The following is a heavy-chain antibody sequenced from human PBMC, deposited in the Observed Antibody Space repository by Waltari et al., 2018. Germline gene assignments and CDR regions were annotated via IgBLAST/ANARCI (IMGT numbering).Heavy chain of an antibody. Sequence: EVSLVESGGDLVQPGESLRLSCAASGFTFNSYSMNWIRRAPGKGLEWLSYISSGSSTIFYGDSVKGRFTISRDNAKNSRYLRMNSLRAEDTAVYYCARGGYCNSTTCHGSSAFDIWGQGTVVTVSS. CDR2: ISSGSSTI. D-gene: IGHD2-2*01. J-gene: IGHJ3*02. V-gene: IGHV3-48*01. CDR1: GFTFNSYS. CDR3: ARGGYCNSTTCHGSSAFDI.